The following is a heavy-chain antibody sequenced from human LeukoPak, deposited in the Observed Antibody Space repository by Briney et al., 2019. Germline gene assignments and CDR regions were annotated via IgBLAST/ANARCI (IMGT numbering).Heavy chain of an antibody. CDR1: GYTFTSYA. CDR3: ATENYDFWSGYYVVDYYYYGMDV. J-gene: IGHJ6*02. D-gene: IGHD3-3*01. CDR2: INAGNGNT. V-gene: IGHV1-3*01. Sequence: ASVKVSCKASGYTFTSYAMHWVRQAPGQRLKWMGWINAGNGNTKYSQKFQGRVTITRDTSASTAYMELSSLRSEDTAVYYCATENYDFWSGYYVVDYYYYGMDVWGQGTTVTVSS.